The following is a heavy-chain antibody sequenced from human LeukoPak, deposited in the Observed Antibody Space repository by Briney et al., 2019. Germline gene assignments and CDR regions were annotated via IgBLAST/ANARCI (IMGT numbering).Heavy chain of an antibody. CDR3: ARDWGDGWFDP. J-gene: IGHJ5*02. CDR2: ISAYNGNT. Sequence: ASVKVSCKASGYTFTSYGISWVRQAPGQGLEGMGWISAYNGNTNYAQKLQGRVTMTRDTSTSTVYMELSSLRSEDTAVYYCARDWGDGWFDPWGQGTLVTVSS. D-gene: IGHD3-16*01. CDR1: GYTFTSYG. V-gene: IGHV1-18*01.